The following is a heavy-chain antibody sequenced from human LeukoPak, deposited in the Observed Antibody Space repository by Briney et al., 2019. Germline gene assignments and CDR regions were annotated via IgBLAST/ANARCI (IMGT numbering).Heavy chain of an antibody. CDR2: IIPIFGTA. CDR1: GGTFSSYA. CDR3: ARDRCSGGSCYSDYFDY. Sequence: SVKVSCKASGGTFSSYAISWVRQAPGQGLEWMGGIIPIFGTANYAQKFQGRVTITADKSTSTAYIELSSLRSEDTAVYYCARDRCSGGSCYSDYFDYWGQGTLVTVSS. D-gene: IGHD2-15*01. V-gene: IGHV1-69*06. J-gene: IGHJ4*02.